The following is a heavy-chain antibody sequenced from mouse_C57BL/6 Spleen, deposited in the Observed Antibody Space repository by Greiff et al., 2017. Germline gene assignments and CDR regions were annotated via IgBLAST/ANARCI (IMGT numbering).Heavy chain of an antibody. V-gene: IGHV1-61*01. CDR3: ARSNYPMDY. J-gene: IGHJ4*01. CDR2: IYPSDSYT. Sequence: QVQLQQPGAELVRPGSSVKLSCKASGYTFTSYWMDWVKQRPGQGLEWIGNIYPSDSYTYDNQKFKGKATMTVDKSSSTADMQLSSLTSEDSAVYYCARSNYPMDYWGQGTSVTVSS. CDR1: GYTFTSYW.